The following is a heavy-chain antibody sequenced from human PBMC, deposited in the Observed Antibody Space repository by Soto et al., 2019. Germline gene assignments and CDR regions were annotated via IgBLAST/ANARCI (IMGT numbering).Heavy chain of an antibody. J-gene: IGHJ4*02. V-gene: IGHV3-11*01. CDR1: GFIFRDWF. CDR2: ISKDSGRAT. D-gene: IGHD2-2*01. Sequence: GGSLRLSCAASGFIFRDWFMSWIRQAPGKGLEWISYISKDSGRATRYADSVKGRFTISRDNAKNSLFLQMNNLTVEDTAVYYCAREPPYPSYCSSTSCYGDYFDYWGQGTLVTVSS. CDR3: AREPPYPSYCSSTSCYGDYFDY.